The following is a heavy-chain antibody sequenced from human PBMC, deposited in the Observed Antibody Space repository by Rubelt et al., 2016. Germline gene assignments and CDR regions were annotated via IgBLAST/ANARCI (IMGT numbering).Heavy chain of an antibody. CDR3: ARDGQWLVPDY. J-gene: IGHJ4*02. V-gene: IGHV3-74*01. D-gene: IGHD6-19*01. CDR2: VNNDGRDT. Sequence: QPGGSLRLSCAASGFAFSSHWMHWVRQAPGKGLVWVSRVNNDGRDTAYADSVKGRFTISRDNAKNSLYLQMNSLRDEDTAVYYCARDGQWLVPDYWGQGTLVTVSS. CDR1: GFAFSSHW.